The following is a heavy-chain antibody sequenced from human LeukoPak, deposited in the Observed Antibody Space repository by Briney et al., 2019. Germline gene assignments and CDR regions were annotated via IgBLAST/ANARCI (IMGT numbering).Heavy chain of an antibody. CDR1: GHIYGLYA. Sequence: GGSLRLSCAGSGHIYGLYAMIWVHQAPGKGLEWVSAISGSGGSTYYADSVKGRFTISRDNSQNTLYLQMNSLRAGDTAVYYGAKCLALPDQGLDYLGYWVQVSLVTVSS. D-gene: IGHD2-21*02. V-gene: IGHV3-23*01. J-gene: IGHJ4*02. CDR3: AKCLALPDQGLDYLGY. CDR2: ISGSGGST.